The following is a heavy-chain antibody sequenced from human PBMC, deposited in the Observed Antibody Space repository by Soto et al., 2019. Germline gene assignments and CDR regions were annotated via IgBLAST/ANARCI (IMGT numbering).Heavy chain of an antibody. J-gene: IGHJ4*02. CDR1: GFTFDDYA. CDR2: ISWNSGSI. Sequence: GGSLRLSCAASGFTFDDYAMHWVRQAPGKGLEWVPGISWNSGSIGYADSVKGRFTISRDNAKKSLYLQMNSLRAEDTALYYCAKASRPEGGLNDVDYWGQGTLAAVFS. D-gene: IGHD1-1*01. CDR3: AKASRPEGGLNDVDY. V-gene: IGHV3-9*01.